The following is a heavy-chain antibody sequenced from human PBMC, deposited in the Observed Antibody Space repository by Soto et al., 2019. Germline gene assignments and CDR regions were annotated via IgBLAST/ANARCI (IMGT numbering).Heavy chain of an antibody. Sequence: GGSLRLSCAASGFTVSSNYMSWVRQTPGKGLEWVSVIYSGGSTYYADSVKGRFTISRDNSKNTLYLQMNSLRVEDTAVYYCARDGSLGYCSGGSCYYYYGMDVWGQGTTVTVSS. CDR2: IYSGGST. CDR3: ARDGSLGYCSGGSCYYYYGMDV. D-gene: IGHD2-15*01. V-gene: IGHV3-66*01. CDR1: GFTVSSNY. J-gene: IGHJ6*02.